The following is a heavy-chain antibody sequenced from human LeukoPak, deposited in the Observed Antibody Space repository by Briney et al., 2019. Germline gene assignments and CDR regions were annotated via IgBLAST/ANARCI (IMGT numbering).Heavy chain of an antibody. CDR1: GGSIISYY. CDR3: ARGGKYYYDSSGYYSFDY. Sequence: SETLSLTCTVSGGSIISYYWSWIRQPAGKGLEWIGRIYTSGSTNYNPSLKSRVTMSVDTSKNQFSLKLSSVTAADTAVYYCARGGKYYYDSSGYYSFDYWGQGTLVTVSS. J-gene: IGHJ4*02. CDR2: IYTSGST. V-gene: IGHV4-4*07. D-gene: IGHD3-22*01.